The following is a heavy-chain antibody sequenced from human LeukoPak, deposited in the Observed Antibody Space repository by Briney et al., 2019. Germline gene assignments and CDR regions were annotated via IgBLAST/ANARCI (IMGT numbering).Heavy chain of an antibody. CDR2: ISGGGGAT. CDR1: GFTFSSYP. J-gene: IGHJ4*02. D-gene: IGHD1-26*01. CDR3: AKYLQTTVGANDY. V-gene: IGHV3-23*01. Sequence: GGSLRLSCAASGFTFSSYPMNWVRQAPGKGLEWISVISGGGGATFYGASVQGRFIISRDNSKDTLYLQMSSLRPDDTAVYYRAKYLQTTVGANDYWGLGTLVTVSS.